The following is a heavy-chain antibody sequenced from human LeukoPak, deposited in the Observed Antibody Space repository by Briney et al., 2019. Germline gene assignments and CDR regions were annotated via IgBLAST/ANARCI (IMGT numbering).Heavy chain of an antibody. V-gene: IGHV3-30*18. CDR1: GFTFSSYG. D-gene: IGHD6-13*01. CDR3: AKDYGQVGSWYFDY. J-gene: IGHJ4*02. CDR2: ISYDGSNK. Sequence: GGSLRLSCAASGFTFSSYGMHWVRQAPGKGLEWVAVISYDGSNKYYADSVKGRFTISRGNSKNTLYLQMNSLRAEDTAVYYCAKDYGQVGSWYFDYWGQGTLVTVSS.